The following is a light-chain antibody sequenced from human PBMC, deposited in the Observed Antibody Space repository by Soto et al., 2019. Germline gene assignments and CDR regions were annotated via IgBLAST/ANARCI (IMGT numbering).Light chain of an antibody. CDR2: YNN. CDR3: GTWDSSLSAVV. J-gene: IGLJ2*01. Sequence: QSVLTQPPSVSAAPGQKVTISCSGSSSNIGNDYVFWYQQLPGTAPKLLIYYNNMRPSGIPDRFSGSKSGTSATLDITGLQTGDEADYYCGTWDSSLSAVVFGGGTKLTVL. CDR1: SSNIGNDY. V-gene: IGLV1-51*01.